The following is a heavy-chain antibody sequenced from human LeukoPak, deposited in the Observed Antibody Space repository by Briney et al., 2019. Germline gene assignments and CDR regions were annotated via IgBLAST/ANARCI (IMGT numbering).Heavy chain of an antibody. Sequence: SETLSLTCTVSGSSISSYYWSWIRQPAGKGLEWIGRIYASGSTNANPSLKSRVTMSVATSKNQFSLRLTSVTAADRAVYYCARGYGDIEYWGQGILVTVSS. D-gene: IGHD4-17*01. CDR3: ARGYGDIEY. CDR2: IYASGST. J-gene: IGHJ4*02. CDR1: GSSISSYY. V-gene: IGHV4-4*07.